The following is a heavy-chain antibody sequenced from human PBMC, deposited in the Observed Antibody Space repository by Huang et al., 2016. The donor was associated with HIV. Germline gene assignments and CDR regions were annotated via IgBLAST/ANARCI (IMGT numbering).Heavy chain of an antibody. CDR2: IYYSGST. D-gene: IGHD3-10*01. J-gene: IGHJ4*02. V-gene: IGHV4-39*01. Sequence: QLQLQESGPGLVKPSETLSLTCTVSGGSIRSDNYYWGWIRQPPGKGLEWIGSIYYSGSTYDNPSLKSRFPITVDTSKNQFSLKMRSVTAADTAVYYCARLPGSITMIRGVITDPYWGQGTLVTVSS. CDR1: GGSIRSDNYY. CDR3: ARLPGSITMIRGVITDPY.